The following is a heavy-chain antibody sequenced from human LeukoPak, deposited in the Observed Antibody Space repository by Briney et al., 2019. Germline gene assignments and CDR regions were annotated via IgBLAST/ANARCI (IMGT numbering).Heavy chain of an antibody. V-gene: IGHV3-23*01. J-gene: IGHJ4*02. Sequence: GGSLRLSCAASGFTFSSYWMHWVRQAPGKGLEWVSAISGSGGSTYYADSVKGRFTISRDNSKNTLYLQMNSLRAEDTAVYYCAKLIEYSSSSFTSFDYWGQGTLVTVSS. CDR2: ISGSGGST. D-gene: IGHD6-6*01. CDR3: AKLIEYSSSSFTSFDY. CDR1: GFTFSSYW.